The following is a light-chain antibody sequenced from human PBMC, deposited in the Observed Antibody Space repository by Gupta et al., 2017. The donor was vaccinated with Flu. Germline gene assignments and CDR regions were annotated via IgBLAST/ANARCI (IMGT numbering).Light chain of an antibody. V-gene: IGLV1-40*01. CDR1: SSNIGAGYD. CDR2: VNN. Sequence: QSVLTQPPSVSGAPGQRVTISCTGSSSNIGAGYDVHWYQQLPGTAPTLLIYVNNNRPSGVPDRFSGSKSGTSASLAITGLQAEDEADYYCQSYDSSLSGYWVFGGGTKLTVL. J-gene: IGLJ3*02. CDR3: QSYDSSLSGYWV.